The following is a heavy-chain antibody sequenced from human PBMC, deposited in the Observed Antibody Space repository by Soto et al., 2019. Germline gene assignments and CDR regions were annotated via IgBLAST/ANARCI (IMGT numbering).Heavy chain of an antibody. V-gene: IGHV3-74*01. Sequence: EVQLVESGGGLVQPGGSLRLSCAASGFTFSSYWMHWVRQAPGKGLVWVSRINSDGSSTSYADSVKGRFTISRDNDKNTLYLQMNSLRAEDTAVYYCASGYSSSWDGPFDIWGQGTMVTVSS. CDR3: ASGYSSSWDGPFDI. J-gene: IGHJ3*02. CDR1: GFTFSSYW. D-gene: IGHD6-13*01. CDR2: INSDGSST.